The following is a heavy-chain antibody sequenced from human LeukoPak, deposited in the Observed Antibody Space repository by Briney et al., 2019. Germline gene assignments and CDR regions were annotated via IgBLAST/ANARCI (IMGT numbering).Heavy chain of an antibody. CDR2: ISSSGSAI. V-gene: IGHV3-11*01. D-gene: IGHD2-2*01. Sequence: PGGSLRLSCAASGFTFSDYYMSWIRQAPGKGLEWVSYISSSGSAIYYADSVKGRITISRDNAKNSLFLQMNSLRAEDTAVYYCASGSSTSRMLGYWGQGTLVTVSS. CDR3: ASGSSTSRMLGY. CDR1: GFTFSDYY. J-gene: IGHJ4*02.